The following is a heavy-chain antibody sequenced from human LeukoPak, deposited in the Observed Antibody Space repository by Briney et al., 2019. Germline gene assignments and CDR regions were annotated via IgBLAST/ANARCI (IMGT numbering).Heavy chain of an antibody. CDR1: GSTVSSNY. CDR3: ARDYRIEGVTGYYYYGVDV. CDR2: LYTGGST. V-gene: IGHV3-53*01. Sequence: PGGSLSLSCAVSGSTVSSNYMSWVRQAPGRGLEWVSVLYTGGSTYYADSVKGRFTISRDDSKNTLYLQMNSLRTQDTAVYYCARDYRIEGVTGYYYYGVDVWGQGTTVTVSS. J-gene: IGHJ6*02. D-gene: IGHD1-26*01.